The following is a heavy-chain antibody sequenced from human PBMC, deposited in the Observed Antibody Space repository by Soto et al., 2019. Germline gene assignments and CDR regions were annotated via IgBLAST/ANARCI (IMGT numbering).Heavy chain of an antibody. V-gene: IGHV1-69*01. CDR2: SIPIFGTA. D-gene: IGHD1-26*01. Sequence: QVQLLKSGAEVKKPGSSVKVSCKASGRTFISYSINWVRQATGQGLEWMGDSIPIFGTANYARKFQGRVPITADECTSKAYMELCRQRSEDTAVYYSARLGGRHSGGIDYWGQGALVTVYS. CDR1: GRTFISYS. J-gene: IGHJ4*02. CDR3: ARLGGRHSGGIDY.